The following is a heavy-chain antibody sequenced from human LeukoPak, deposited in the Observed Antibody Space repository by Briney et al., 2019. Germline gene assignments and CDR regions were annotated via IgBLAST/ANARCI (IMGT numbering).Heavy chain of an antibody. Sequence: ASVKVSCKASGYTFTGYYMHWARQAPGQGLEWMGWISAYNGNTNYAQKLQGRVTMTTDTSTSTAYMELRSLRSDDTAVYYCARETYDYWGQGTLVTVSS. CDR2: ISAYNGNT. CDR1: GYTFTGYY. J-gene: IGHJ4*02. V-gene: IGHV1-18*04. CDR3: ARETYDY.